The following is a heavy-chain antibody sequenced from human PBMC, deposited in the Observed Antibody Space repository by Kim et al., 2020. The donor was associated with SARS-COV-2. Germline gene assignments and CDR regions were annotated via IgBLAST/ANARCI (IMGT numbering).Heavy chain of an antibody. CDR3: VNGDARGYSYDYDY. Sequence: GGSLRLSCSASGFPFSNYAMHWVRQAPGSGLEYASAISSDGGATYYADSVKGRFSISRDNSKNTLYPQMSSLRTEDTAVYYCVNGDARGYSYDYDYWGQG. J-gene: IGHJ4*02. V-gene: IGHV3-64*03. D-gene: IGHD5-18*01. CDR2: ISSDGGAT. CDR1: GFPFSNYA.